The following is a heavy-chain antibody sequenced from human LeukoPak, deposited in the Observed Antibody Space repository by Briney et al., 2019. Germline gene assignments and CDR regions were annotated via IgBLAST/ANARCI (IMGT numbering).Heavy chain of an antibody. J-gene: IGHJ4*02. CDR3: AREFFYGSGSYSY. CDR2: IDRSSSHI. D-gene: IGHD3-10*01. Sequence: GGSLRLSCTESRFTLRSYTMNWVRQAPGKGLNWVSSIDRSSSHIYYADSVKGRFAISRDNAKNSLYLQMNSLRAEDTAVYYCAREFFYGSGSYSYWGQGTLVTVSS. CDR1: RFTLRSYT. V-gene: IGHV3-21*01.